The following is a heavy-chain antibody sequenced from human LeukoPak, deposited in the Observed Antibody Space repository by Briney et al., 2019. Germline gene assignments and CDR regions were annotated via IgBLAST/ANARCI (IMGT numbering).Heavy chain of an antibody. CDR3: ARVVGFGDYPFDY. D-gene: IGHD4-17*01. V-gene: IGHV1-2*02. J-gene: IGHJ4*02. CDR1: GYTFTGYY. CDR2: IYPNSGGT. Sequence: ASVKVSFKASGYTFTGYYMHWVRQAPGQGLEWMGWIYPNSGGTNYAQKFQGRVTMTRDTSISTAYMELRRLKSDDTAMYYCARVVGFGDYPFDYWGQGTLVTVSS.